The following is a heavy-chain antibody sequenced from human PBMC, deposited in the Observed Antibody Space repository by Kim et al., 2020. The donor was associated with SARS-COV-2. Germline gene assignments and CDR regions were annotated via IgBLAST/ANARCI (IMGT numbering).Heavy chain of an antibody. CDR1: GFTFSSYA. CDR3: ARDTYSSIWYSFTYI. Sequence: GGSLRLSCAASGFTFSSYAMHWVRQAPGKGLEWVAVISYDGSNKYYADSVKGRFTISRDNSKNTLYLQMNSLRAEDTAVYYCARDTYSSIWYSFTYIWG. D-gene: IGHD6-13*01. V-gene: IGHV3-30-3*01. J-gene: IGHJ3*02. CDR2: ISYDGSNK.